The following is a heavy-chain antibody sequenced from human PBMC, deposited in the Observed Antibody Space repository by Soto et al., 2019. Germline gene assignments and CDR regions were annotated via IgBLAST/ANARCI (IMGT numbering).Heavy chain of an antibody. J-gene: IGHJ6*03. D-gene: IGHD3-9*01. CDR1: GFTFSSYA. CDR2: ISRSGGST. CDR3: AKAPLTGYLTIDYYYYMDV. Sequence: GGSLRLSCAASGFTFSSYAMSWVRQAPGKGLEWVSAISRSGGSTYYADSVKGRFTISRDNSKNTLYLQMNSLRAEDTAVYYCAKAPLTGYLTIDYYYYMDVWGKGTTVTVSS. V-gene: IGHV3-23*01.